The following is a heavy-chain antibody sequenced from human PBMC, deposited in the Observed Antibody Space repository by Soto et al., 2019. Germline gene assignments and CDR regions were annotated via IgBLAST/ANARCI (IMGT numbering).Heavy chain of an antibody. CDR2: IFHSGTT. CDR3: ARDKWRAGAGGFYGMDV. D-gene: IGHD6-13*01. V-gene: IGHV4-30-2*01. Sequence: QLQLQEAGSGLVKPSQTLSLTCAVSGDSISSGGNSRNWIRQPPGKGLEWVGYIFHSGTTYYNPSIKSRVTISLDRSKNQFSLKLTSVTAADTAVYYCARDKWRAGAGGFYGMDVWGQGTTVTVSS. J-gene: IGHJ6*02. CDR1: GDSISSGGNS.